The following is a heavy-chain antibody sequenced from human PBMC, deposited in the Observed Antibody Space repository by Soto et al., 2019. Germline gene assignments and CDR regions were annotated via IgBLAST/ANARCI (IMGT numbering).Heavy chain of an antibody. CDR3: ARNHGPTKSEKGFGP. CDR2: ISTYSGDT. D-gene: IGHD5-12*01. CDR1: GYNFFTYD. V-gene: IGHV1-18*01. J-gene: IGHJ5*02. Sequence: QVHLVQSGVEVKTPGASVKVSCQASGYNFFTYDISWVRQAPGQGLEWMGWISTYSGDTKYAQKFQGRVTMTTDTSTTTAYLELRSLRTDDTALYYCARNHGPTKSEKGFGPRIQGNMITVSA.